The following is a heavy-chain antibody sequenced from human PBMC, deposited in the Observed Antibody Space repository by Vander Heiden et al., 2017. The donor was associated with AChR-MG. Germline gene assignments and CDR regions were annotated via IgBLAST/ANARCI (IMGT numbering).Heavy chain of an antibody. CDR2: IYWDDNM. V-gene: IGHV2-5*02. Sequence: QITLKESGPTLVKPTQTLTLTCTFSGFSLTTRGVGVGWIRQPPGEALEWLALIYWDDNMHYNPSLKSRLTITKDTSKNQVVLRMTDMDPVDTGTYYCATDFWSGYRFDYWGQGTLVTVSS. CDR3: ATDFWSGYRFDY. CDR1: GFSLTTRGVG. J-gene: IGHJ4*02. D-gene: IGHD3-3*01.